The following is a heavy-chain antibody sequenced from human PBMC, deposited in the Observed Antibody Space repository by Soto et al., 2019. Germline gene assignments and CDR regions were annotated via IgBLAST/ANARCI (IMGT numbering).Heavy chain of an antibody. CDR3: ARDGSEDSNCYFDY. D-gene: IGHD4-4*01. CDR1: GGSISSGGYY. CDR2: IYYSGST. J-gene: IGHJ4*02. V-gene: IGHV4-31*03. Sequence: SETLSLTCTVSGGSISSGGYYWSWIRQHPGKGLEWIGYIYYSGSTYYNPSLKSRVTISVDTSKNQFSLKLSSVTAADTAVYYCARDGSEDSNCYFDYWGQGTLVTVSS.